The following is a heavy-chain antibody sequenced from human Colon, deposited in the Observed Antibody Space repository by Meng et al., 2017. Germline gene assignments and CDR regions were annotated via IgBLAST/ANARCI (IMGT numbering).Heavy chain of an antibody. D-gene: IGHD4-23*01. CDR2: IDHRGDP. CDR3: ARHGGYYQDY. Sequence: VDRRGSGPGWVNPSGTLSLTCAVSGGSITTNSYWSWVRQSPEKGLEWIGQIDHRGDPYYNPSLKSRVTMSVDRSKSQVSLQLTSVTAADTAVYYCARHGGYYQDYWGQGTLVTVSS. CDR1: GGSITTNSY. J-gene: IGHJ4*02. V-gene: IGHV4-4*02.